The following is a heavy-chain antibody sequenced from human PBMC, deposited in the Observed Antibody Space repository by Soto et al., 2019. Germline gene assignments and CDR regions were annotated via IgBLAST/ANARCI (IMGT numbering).Heavy chain of an antibody. CDR2: IYYSGST. J-gene: IGHJ5*02. Sequence: SETLSLTCTVSGGSISSGGYYWSWIRQHPGKGLEWIGYIYYSGSTYYNPSLKSRVTISVDTSKNQFSLKLSSVTAADTAVSFCARAPADLFGALQKHNWFDTWGQGTLVTVSS. D-gene: IGHD3-10*02. CDR3: ARAPADLFGALQKHNWFDT. V-gene: IGHV4-31*03. CDR1: GGSISSGGYY.